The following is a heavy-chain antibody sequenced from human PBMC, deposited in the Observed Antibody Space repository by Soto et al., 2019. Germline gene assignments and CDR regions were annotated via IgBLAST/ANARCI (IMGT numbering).Heavy chain of an antibody. CDR1: GFTFSGSA. J-gene: IGHJ2*01. D-gene: IGHD2-21*02. V-gene: IGHV3-73*02. CDR2: IRSKANSYAT. Sequence: EVQLVESGGGLVQPGGSLKLSCAASGFTFSGSAMHWVRQASGKGLEWVGRIRSKANSYATAYAASVKGRFTISRDESKNTAYLQMNRLKTEDTAVYYCTRHALQYCGGDCYLLPYFDLWGRGTLVTVSS. CDR3: TRHALQYCGGDCYLLPYFDL.